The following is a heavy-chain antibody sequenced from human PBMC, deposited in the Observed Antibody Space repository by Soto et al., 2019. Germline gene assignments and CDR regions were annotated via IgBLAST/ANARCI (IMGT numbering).Heavy chain of an antibody. CDR1: GGSISSYY. V-gene: IGHV4-59*01. D-gene: IGHD3-10*01. J-gene: IGHJ5*02. CDR2: IYYSGST. Sequence: PSETLSLTCTVSGGSISSYYWSWIRQPPGKGLEWIGYIYYSGSTNYNPSLKSRVTISVDTSKNQFSLKLSSVTAADTAVYYCARGRLWFGESGNHWFDPWGQGTLVTVSS. CDR3: ARGRLWFGESGNHWFDP.